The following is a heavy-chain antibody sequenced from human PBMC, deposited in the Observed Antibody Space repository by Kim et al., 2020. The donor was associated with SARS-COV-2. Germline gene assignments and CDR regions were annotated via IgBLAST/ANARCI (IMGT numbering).Heavy chain of an antibody. CDR1: GFTFSSYA. D-gene: IGHD6-19*01. Sequence: GGSLRLSCAASGFTFSSYAMHWVRQAPGKGLEWVAVISYDGSNKYYADSVKGRFTISRDNSKNTLYLQMNSLRAEDTAVYYCARVAGSIAVAGRRGHFDYWGQGTLVTVSS. J-gene: IGHJ4*02. CDR3: ARVAGSIAVAGRRGHFDY. CDR2: ISYDGSNK. V-gene: IGHV3-30-3*01.